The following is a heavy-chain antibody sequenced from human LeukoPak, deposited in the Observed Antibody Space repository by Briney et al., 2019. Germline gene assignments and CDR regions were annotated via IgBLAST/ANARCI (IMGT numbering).Heavy chain of an antibody. CDR3: AKDLDSSLGGHGWGYYYYYYMDV. Sequence: PGGSLRLSCAASGFTFSSSAMNWVRQAPGKGLEWVSGISGSGGSTYYADSVKGRFTISRDNSKNTLYLQMNSLRVEDTAVYYCAKDLDSSLGGHGWGYYYYYYMDVWGKGTTVTVSS. CDR2: ISGSGGST. V-gene: IGHV3-23*01. D-gene: IGHD6-6*01. CDR1: GFTFSSSA. J-gene: IGHJ6*03.